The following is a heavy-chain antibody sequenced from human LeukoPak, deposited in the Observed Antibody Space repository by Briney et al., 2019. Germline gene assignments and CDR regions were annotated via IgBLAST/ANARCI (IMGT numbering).Heavy chain of an antibody. J-gene: IGHJ4*02. CDR2: INPNSGGT. CDR3: ARGMGIIVPFDY. CDR1: GYTFTSYD. Sequence: ASVKVSCKASGYTFTSYDINWVRQATGQGLEWMGWINPNSGGTNYAQKFQGRVTMTRDTSISTAYMELSRLRSDDTAVYYCARGMGIIVPFDYWGQGTLVTVSS. D-gene: IGHD2-8*01. V-gene: IGHV1-2*02.